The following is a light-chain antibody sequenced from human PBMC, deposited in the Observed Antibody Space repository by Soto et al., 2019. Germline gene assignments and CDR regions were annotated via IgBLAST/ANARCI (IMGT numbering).Light chain of an antibody. V-gene: IGLV1-44*01. CDR1: SSNIGSNT. J-gene: IGLJ2*01. Sequence: QSVLAQPPSASGTPGQRVTISCSGSSSNIGSNTVSWYQQLPRRAPKLLIFSNNQRPSGVPDRFSGSKSGTSASLAISGLQSEDEADYYCAAWDDSLEVVFGGGTKLTVL. CDR2: SNN. CDR3: AAWDDSLEVV.